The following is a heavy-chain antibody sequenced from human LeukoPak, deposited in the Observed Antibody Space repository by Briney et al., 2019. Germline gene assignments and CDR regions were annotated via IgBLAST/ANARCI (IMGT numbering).Heavy chain of an antibody. CDR3: ARLGYCSSTSCYGPYYYYYYMDV. CDR2: IYYSGST. V-gene: IGHV4-59*08. D-gene: IGHD2-2*01. CDR1: GGSISSYY. J-gene: IGHJ6*03. Sequence: PSETLSLTCTVSGGSISSYYWSWIRQPPGKGLEWTGYIYYSGSTNYNPSLKSRVTISVDTSKNQFSLKLSSVTAADTAVYYCARLGYCSSTSCYGPYYYYYYMDVWGQGTTVTVSS.